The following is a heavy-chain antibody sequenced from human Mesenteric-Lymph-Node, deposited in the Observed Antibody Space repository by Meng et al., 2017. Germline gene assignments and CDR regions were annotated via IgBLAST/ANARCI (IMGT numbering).Heavy chain of an antibody. CDR3: ARKSRRVVITWQDSSDLDS. V-gene: IGHV3-48*03. Sequence: GGSLRLSCAASGFTFSSYEMNWVRQAPGKGLDWISYISSSGSTTYYANSVKGRFTIPRDNAKNSLYLHMNSLRAEDTAVYYCARKSRRVVITWQDSSDLDSWGQGTLVTVSS. CDR1: GFTFSSYE. CDR2: ISSSGSTT. J-gene: IGHJ4*02. D-gene: IGHD3-22*01.